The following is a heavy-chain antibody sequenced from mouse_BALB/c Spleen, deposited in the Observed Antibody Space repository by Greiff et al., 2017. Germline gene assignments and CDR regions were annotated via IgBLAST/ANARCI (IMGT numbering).Heavy chain of an antibody. CDR1: GFNIKDTY. CDR3: ARSPIYDGHFYAMDY. CDR2: IDPANGNT. J-gene: IGHJ4*01. V-gene: IGHV14-3*02. Sequence: EVKLVESGAELVKPGASVKLSCTASGFNIKDTYMHWVKQRPEQGLEWIGRIDPANGNTNYDPKFQGKATITADTSSNTAYLQLSSLTSEDTAVYYCARSPIYDGHFYAMDYWGQGTSVTVSS. D-gene: IGHD2-3*01.